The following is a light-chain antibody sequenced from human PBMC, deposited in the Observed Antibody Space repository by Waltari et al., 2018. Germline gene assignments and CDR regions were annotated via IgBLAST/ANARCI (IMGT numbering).Light chain of an antibody. CDR1: QSVSRT. CDR2: GAS. Sequence: EIVLPQSPGTLPLSPGERATLSCRASQSVSRTLTWYQQKPGQAPRLLIYGASTRATGIPERFSGGGSGTDFSLTISRLEPEDVAVYYCQHYVRLPVTFGQGTKVEIK. V-gene: IGKV3-20*01. J-gene: IGKJ1*01. CDR3: QHYVRLPVT.